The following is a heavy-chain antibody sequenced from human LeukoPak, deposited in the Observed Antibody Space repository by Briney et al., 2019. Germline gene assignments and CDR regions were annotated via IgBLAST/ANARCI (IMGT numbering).Heavy chain of an antibody. CDR3: ARDSHCTNGVCHFNRIPSGFDP. V-gene: IGHV1-69*13. CDR1: GGTFSSYA. Sequence: SVKVSCKASGGTFSSYAISWVQQAPGQGLEWMGGIIPIFGTANYAQKFQGRVTITADESTSTAYMELSSLRSEDTAVYYCARDSHCTNGVCHFNRIPSGFDPWGQGTLVTVSS. D-gene: IGHD2-8*01. J-gene: IGHJ5*02. CDR2: IIPIFGTA.